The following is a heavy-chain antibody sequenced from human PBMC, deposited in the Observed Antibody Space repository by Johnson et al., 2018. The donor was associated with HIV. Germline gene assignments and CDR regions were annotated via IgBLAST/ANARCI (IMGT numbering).Heavy chain of an antibody. V-gene: IGHV3-30*04. CDR2: ISYDGSNK. CDR1: GFTFSSYA. D-gene: IGHD2-2*01. J-gene: IGHJ3*02. CDR3: AKDGAMAFDI. Sequence: QVQLVESGGGVVQPGRSLRLSCAASGFTFSSYAMHWVRQAPGKGLEWVAVISYDGSNKYYVDSVKGRFTISRDKSKNTLYLQMNSLRAEDTAVYYCAKDGAMAFDIWPRDNGHRLF.